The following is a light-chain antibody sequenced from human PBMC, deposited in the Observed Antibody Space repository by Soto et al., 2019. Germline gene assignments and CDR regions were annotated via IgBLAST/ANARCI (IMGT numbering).Light chain of an antibody. CDR3: QQYHNWPPRYT. V-gene: IGKV3-15*01. Sequence: EIVMTQSPATLSVSPGERATLSCRASQGVSSHLAWYQQKPGQAPRLLIYGASTRATGIPARFSGSGSGTDYSLTISSLQAAEFSVYYCQQYHNWPPRYTFGQGTKLEIK. CDR2: GAS. CDR1: QGVSSH. J-gene: IGKJ2*01.